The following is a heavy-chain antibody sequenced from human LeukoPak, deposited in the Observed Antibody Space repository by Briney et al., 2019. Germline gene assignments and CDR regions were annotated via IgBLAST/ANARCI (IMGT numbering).Heavy chain of an antibody. CDR2: IYQSGST. CDR1: GGSISNYY. V-gene: IGHV4-59*08. J-gene: IGHJ4*02. Sequence: SETLSLTCTVSGGSISNYYWSWIRQPPGKGLEWIGYIYQSGSTSFNPSLKSRVSMSVDTSKNQFSLKLFSVTAADTAVYYCARHPRSDYGDYVSHYNFDSWGQGTLVTVSS. CDR3: ARHPRSDYGDYVSHYNFDS. D-gene: IGHD4-17*01.